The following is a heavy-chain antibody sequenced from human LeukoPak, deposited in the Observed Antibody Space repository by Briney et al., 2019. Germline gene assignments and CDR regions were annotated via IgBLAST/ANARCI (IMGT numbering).Heavy chain of an antibody. J-gene: IGHJ4*02. Sequence: ASVKVSCKASGYTFTTFDISWVRQATGQGPEWMGWMNPNSGDTGYAQKFQGRVTMTRNTPISTAYMELSSLRSVDTAVYYCARGARGSSSGDFDYWGQGTLVTVSS. D-gene: IGHD6-6*01. V-gene: IGHV1-8*01. CDR3: ARGARGSSSGDFDY. CDR2: MNPNSGDT. CDR1: GYTFTTFD.